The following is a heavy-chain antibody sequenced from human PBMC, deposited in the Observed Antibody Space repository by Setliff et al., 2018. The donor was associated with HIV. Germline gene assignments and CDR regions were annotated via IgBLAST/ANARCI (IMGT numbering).Heavy chain of an antibody. Sequence: LKISCKGSGYSFTNYWIGWVRQMPGKGLEWMGIIYPGDSDTRYSPSFQGQVTISADKSISTAYLQWSSLKASDTAMYYCARASAAAGKAYYYYGMDVWGQGTTVTVSS. CDR3: ARASAAAGKAYYYYGMDV. D-gene: IGHD6-13*01. CDR2: IYPGDSDT. CDR1: GYSFTNYW. V-gene: IGHV5-51*01. J-gene: IGHJ6*02.